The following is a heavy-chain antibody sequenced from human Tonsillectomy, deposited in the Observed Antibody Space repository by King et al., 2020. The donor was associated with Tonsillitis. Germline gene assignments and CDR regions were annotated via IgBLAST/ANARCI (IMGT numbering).Heavy chain of an antibody. D-gene: IGHD3-22*01. V-gene: IGHV3-21*01. CDR1: GFSFSSYS. J-gene: IGHJ4*02. CDR2: ISSGSTYI. CDR3: ARAYDTSGYFGVY. Sequence: VQLVESGGGLVKPGGSLRLSCAASGFSFSSYSMNWVRQVPGKGLEWVSSISSGSTYIFYAESVRGRFTISRDNDENSLYLQMNSLRAEDTAVYDCARAYDTSGYFGVYWGQGTLVTVSS.